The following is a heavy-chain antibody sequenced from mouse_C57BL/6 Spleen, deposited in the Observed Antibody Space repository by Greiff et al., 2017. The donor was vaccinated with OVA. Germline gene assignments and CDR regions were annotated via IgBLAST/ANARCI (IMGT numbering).Heavy chain of an antibody. D-gene: IGHD1-1*01. CDR2: IDPENGDT. V-gene: IGHV14-4*01. CDR1: GFNIKDDY. CDR3: TSSYGSGGFAY. Sequence: VQLKQSGAELVRPGASVKLSCTASGFNIKDDYMHWVKQRPEQGLEWIGWIDPENGDTEYASKFQGKATITADTSSNTAYLQLSSLTSEDTAVYYCTSSYGSGGFAYWGQGTLVTVSA. J-gene: IGHJ3*01.